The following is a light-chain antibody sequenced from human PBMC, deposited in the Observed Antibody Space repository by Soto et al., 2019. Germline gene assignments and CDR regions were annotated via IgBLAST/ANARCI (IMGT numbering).Light chain of an antibody. CDR2: KIS. Sequence: DIVMTQTPLSSPVALGQPASISCRSSQSLVHRDGNTYLSWLQQRPGQPPRHLICKISSRFSGVPDRFSGSGAGTDFTLKISRVEAEDVGVYYCLQATQFPYTFGQGTKLEIK. V-gene: IGKV2-24*01. J-gene: IGKJ2*01. CDR3: LQATQFPYT. CDR1: QSLVHRDGNTY.